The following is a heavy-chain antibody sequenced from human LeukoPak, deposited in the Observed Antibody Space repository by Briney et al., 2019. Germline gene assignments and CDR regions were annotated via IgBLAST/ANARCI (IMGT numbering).Heavy chain of an antibody. V-gene: IGHV3-15*07. J-gene: IGHJ4*02. Sequence: GGSLRLSCAAPGFTYSNVWMNWVRQAPGKGLEWVGRIKANAEGGTLDYTAPVKGRFTISRDDSKNTLYLQMDSLEVEDTGMYYCTTGIDDEGGYWGQGTLVTVSS. CDR2: IKANAEGGTL. CDR3: TTGIDDEGGY. CDR1: GFTYSNVW. D-gene: IGHD3-3*02.